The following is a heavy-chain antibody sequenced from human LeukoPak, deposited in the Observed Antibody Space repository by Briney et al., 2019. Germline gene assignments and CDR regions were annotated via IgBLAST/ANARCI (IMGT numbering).Heavy chain of an antibody. CDR1: GYSISSSNW. Sequence: SDTLSLTCAVSGYSISSSNWWGWIRQPPGKGLEWIGYIYYSGSTNYYPSLKSRVTMSVDTSKNQFSLKLSSVTALDTAVYYCARISADAFDIWGQGTMVTVSS. CDR3: ARISADAFDI. J-gene: IGHJ3*02. V-gene: IGHV4-28*06. CDR2: IYYSGST.